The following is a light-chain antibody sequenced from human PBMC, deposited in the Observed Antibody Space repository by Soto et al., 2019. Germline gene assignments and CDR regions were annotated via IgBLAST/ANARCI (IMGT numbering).Light chain of an antibody. J-gene: IGLJ2*01. CDR1: SGHSSYA. CDR3: QTWGTGIQV. Sequence: QSVLTQSPSASASLGASVKLTCTLSSGHSSYAIAWHQQQPEKGPRYLMKLNSDGSHSKGDGIPDRFSGSSSGAERYLTISSLQSEDESDYYFQTWGTGIQVFGGGTKLNVL. CDR2: LNSDGSH. V-gene: IGLV4-69*01.